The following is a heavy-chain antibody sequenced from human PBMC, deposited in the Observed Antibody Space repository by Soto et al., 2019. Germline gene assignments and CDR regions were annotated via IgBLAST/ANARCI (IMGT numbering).Heavy chain of an antibody. D-gene: IGHD3-10*01. CDR3: ARRGSTMVRGVRTNKYNWFDP. CDR2: IYYSGST. V-gene: IGHV4-39*01. Sequence: PSETLSLTCTVSGGSISSSSYYWGWIRQPPGKGLEWIGSIYYSGSTYYNPSLKSRVTISVDTSKNQFSLKLSSVTAADTAVYYCARRGSTMVRGVRTNKYNWFDPWGQGTLVTVSS. J-gene: IGHJ5*02. CDR1: GGSISSSSYY.